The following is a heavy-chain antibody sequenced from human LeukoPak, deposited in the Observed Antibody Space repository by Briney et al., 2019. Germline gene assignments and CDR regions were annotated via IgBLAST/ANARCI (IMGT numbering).Heavy chain of an antibody. CDR3: ARENIAVAAYWFDP. CDR1: GGSISSGGYY. J-gene: IGHJ5*02. V-gene: IGHV4-31*03. Sequence: SETLSLTCTVSGGSISSGGYYWSWIRQHPGKGLEWIGYIYYSGSTYYNPSLKSRVTISVDTSKNQFSLKLSSATAADTAVYYCARENIAVAAYWFDPWGQGTLVTVSS. D-gene: IGHD6-19*01. CDR2: IYYSGST.